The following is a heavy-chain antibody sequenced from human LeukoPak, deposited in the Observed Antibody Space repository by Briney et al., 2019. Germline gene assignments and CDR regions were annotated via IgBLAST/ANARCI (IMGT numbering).Heavy chain of an antibody. J-gene: IGHJ4*02. CDR3: ARGARYYDFWSGYLFDY. CDR2: VNHSGST. V-gene: IGHV4-34*01. Sequence: PSETLSLTCAVYGGSFSDYSWTWIRQPLGKGLEWLGEVNHSGSTNYNPSLKSRVTISVGSSKKQFSLKLSSVTAADTAMYYCARGARYYDFWSGYLFDYWGQGILVTVSS. D-gene: IGHD3-3*01. CDR1: GGSFSDYS.